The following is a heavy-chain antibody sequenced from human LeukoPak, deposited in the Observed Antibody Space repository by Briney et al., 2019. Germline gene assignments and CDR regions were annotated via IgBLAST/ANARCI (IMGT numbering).Heavy chain of an antibody. CDR1: GYTFTGYY. J-gene: IGHJ4*02. Sequence: GASVKVSCKASGYTFTGYYMHWVRQAPGQGFEWMGWINPNSGGTNYAQKLQGWVTMTRDTSISTAYMELSRLRSDDTAVYYCARGRYGDLSSSDYWGQGTLVTVSS. V-gene: IGHV1-2*04. D-gene: IGHD4-17*01. CDR2: INPNSGGT. CDR3: ARGRYGDLSSSDY.